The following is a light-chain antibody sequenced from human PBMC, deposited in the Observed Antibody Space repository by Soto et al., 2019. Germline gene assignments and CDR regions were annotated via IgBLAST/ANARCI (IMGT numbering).Light chain of an antibody. CDR2: GTS. CDR1: QTVSNNY. Sequence: VFTQSPGSLSLSLGYRATLSCRSSQTVSNNYLAWYQQKPGQAPRLLIYGTSNRATGIPDRFSGSGSGTDFTLTISRLEPEDFVIYYCQQYGSSPWTFGQGTKVDIK. J-gene: IGKJ1*01. CDR3: QQYGSSPWT. V-gene: IGKV3-20*01.